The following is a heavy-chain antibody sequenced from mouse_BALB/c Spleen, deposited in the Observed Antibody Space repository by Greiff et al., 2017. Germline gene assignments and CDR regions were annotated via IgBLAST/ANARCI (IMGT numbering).Heavy chain of an antibody. CDR2: IRNKANGYTT. J-gene: IGHJ4*01. CDR1: GFTFTDYY. D-gene: IGHD2-10*01. Sequence: EVKLVESGGGLVQPGGSLRLSCATSGFTFTDYYMSWVRQPPGKALEWLGFIRNKANGYTTEYSASVKGRFTISRDNSQSILYLQMNTLRAEDSATYYCARGRAYYGNYGAMDYWGQGTSVTVSS. V-gene: IGHV7-3*02. CDR3: ARGRAYYGNYGAMDY.